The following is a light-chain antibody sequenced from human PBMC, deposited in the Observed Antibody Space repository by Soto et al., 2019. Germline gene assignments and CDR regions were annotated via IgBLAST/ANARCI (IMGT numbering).Light chain of an antibody. CDR2: LGS. Sequence: DIVMTQSPLSLPVTPGEPASISCRSSQSLLHSNGYNYLDWYLQKPGQSPQLLIYLGSNRASGVPERFSGSGSGTDFTLKISRVEAEDVGVYYCMQALQIPWTFGQGTQVEIK. CDR3: MQALQIPWT. CDR1: QSLLHSNGYNY. V-gene: IGKV2-28*01. J-gene: IGKJ1*01.